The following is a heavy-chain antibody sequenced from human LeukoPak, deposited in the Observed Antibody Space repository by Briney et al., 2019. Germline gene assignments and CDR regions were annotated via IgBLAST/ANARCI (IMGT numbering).Heavy chain of an antibody. CDR1: GGSISSYY. V-gene: IGHV4-39*07. Sequence: SETLSLTCTVSGGSISSYYWGWIRQPPGKGLEWIGTIYYSGSTYYNPSLKSRVTIAVDTSKNQFSLKLSSVTAADTAMYYCARDVGDGDYGWFDPWGQGTLVTVSS. CDR3: ARDVGDGDYGWFDP. D-gene: IGHD4-17*01. J-gene: IGHJ5*02. CDR2: IYYSGST.